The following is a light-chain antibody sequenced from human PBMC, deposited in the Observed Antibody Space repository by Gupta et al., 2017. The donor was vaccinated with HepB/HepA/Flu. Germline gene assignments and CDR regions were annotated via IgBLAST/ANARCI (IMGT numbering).Light chain of an antibody. CDR2: AAS. CDR3: QQSFSISM. Sequence: DIQMTQSPSSLSASVGDRVTITCRASQSISSFLNWYQQRPGKAPNLLIYAASRLQSGVPSRFSGSGSGTDFTLTSSRRRPEDSAKYYGQQSFSISMFGQGTKVEIK. J-gene: IGKJ1*01. CDR1: QSISSF. V-gene: IGKV1-39*01.